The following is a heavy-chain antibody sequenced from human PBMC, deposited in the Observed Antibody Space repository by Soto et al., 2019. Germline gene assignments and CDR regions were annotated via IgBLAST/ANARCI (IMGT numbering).Heavy chain of an antibody. CDR1: GYTFTSYY. J-gene: IGHJ4*02. Sequence: ASVKVSCKASGYTFTSYYMHWVRQAPGQGYEWMGIINPSGGSTTYAQKFQGRVTMTRDTSTTTVYMELSSLKSEDTAVYYCARYDYNGYYFADWGQGSLVTVSS. V-gene: IGHV1-46*01. CDR3: ARYDYNGYYFAD. D-gene: IGHD4-4*01. CDR2: INPSGGST.